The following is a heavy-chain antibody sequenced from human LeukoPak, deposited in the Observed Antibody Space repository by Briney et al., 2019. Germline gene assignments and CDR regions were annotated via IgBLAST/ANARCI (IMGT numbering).Heavy chain of an antibody. J-gene: IGHJ4*02. CDR2: ISSSSSTI. D-gene: IGHD5-24*01. Sequence: GGSLRLSCTASGFTFSTYSMNWVRQAPGKGLEWVSYISSSSSTIYYADSEKGRFTISIDNAKNSLYLQMNSLRDEDTAVYYCARASFQRWLQLGGDWGQGALVTVSS. V-gene: IGHV3-48*02. CDR3: ARASFQRWLQLGGD. CDR1: GFTFSTYS.